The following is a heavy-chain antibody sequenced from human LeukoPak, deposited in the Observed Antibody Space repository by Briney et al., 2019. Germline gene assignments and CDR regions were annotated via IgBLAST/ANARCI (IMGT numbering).Heavy chain of an antibody. CDR1: GFSINSGYN. CDR3: ARVRGIFGVVMTNWFDP. V-gene: IGHV4-38-2*01. D-gene: IGHD3-3*01. Sequence: SETLSLTCVASGFSINSGYNWGWIRQPPKKGLEWIGTVYHSGSTYYNPSLESRVTILVDMSKNQFSLNLSSVTAADTAVYYCARVRGIFGVVMTNWFDPWGQGTLVTVSS. J-gene: IGHJ5*02. CDR2: VYHSGST.